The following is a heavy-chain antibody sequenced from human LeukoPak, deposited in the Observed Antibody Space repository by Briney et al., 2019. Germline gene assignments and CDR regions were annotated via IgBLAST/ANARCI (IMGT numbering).Heavy chain of an antibody. CDR3: ARSIPYGTTWYGRSDY. D-gene: IGHD6-13*01. Sequence: GGSLRLSCAASGFTFSNYWMTWVRQAPGSGLEWVVSINADGSERRHVDSVEGRFTISRDNAKNSLYLQMSSLRAEDTAVYYCARSIPYGTTWYGRSDYWGQGTLVTVSS. V-gene: IGHV3-7*03. CDR2: INADGSER. CDR1: GFTFSNYW. J-gene: IGHJ4*02.